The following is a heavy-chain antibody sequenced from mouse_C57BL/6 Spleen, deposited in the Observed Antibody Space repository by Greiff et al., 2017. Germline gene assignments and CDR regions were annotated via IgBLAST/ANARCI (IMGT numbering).Heavy chain of an antibody. CDR1: GFTFSSYG. Sequence: EVQVVESGGDLVKPGGSLKLSCAASGFTFSSYGMSWVRPTPDKRLEWVATISSGGSYTYYPDSVKGRFTISRDNAKNALYLEMSSMKSKDTAMYVCARQGDCDGSYWDFGVWGTGTTVTVSS. CDR3: ARQGDCDGSYWDFGV. V-gene: IGHV5-6*01. CDR2: ISSGGSYT. J-gene: IGHJ1*03. D-gene: IGHD2-13*01.